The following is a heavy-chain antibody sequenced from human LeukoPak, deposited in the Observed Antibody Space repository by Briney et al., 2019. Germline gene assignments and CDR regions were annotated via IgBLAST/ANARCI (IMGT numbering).Heavy chain of an antibody. V-gene: IGHV4-39*01. CDR1: GGSISSSSYY. CDR2: IYYSGST. D-gene: IGHD2/OR15-2a*01. CDR3: ARSPRRLSPNYSDY. Sequence: SEALSLTCTVSGGSISSSSYYWGWIRQPPGKGLEWIGSIYYSGSTYYNPSLKSRVTISVDTSKNQFSLKLSSVTAADTAVYYCARSPRRLSPNYSDYWGQGTLVTVSS. J-gene: IGHJ4*02.